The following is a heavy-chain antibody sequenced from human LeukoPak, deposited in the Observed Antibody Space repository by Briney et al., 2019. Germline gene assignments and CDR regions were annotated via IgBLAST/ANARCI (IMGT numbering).Heavy chain of an antibody. J-gene: IGHJ3*02. D-gene: IGHD4-17*01. CDR1: DDSFSSHY. CDR3: ARDPTTVTKGFDI. Sequence: SETLSLTCTVSDDSFSSHYWTWIRQPPGKGLDWIGYISYIGSTNYNPSRKSRVPISVDKSKNQFSLKVSSVTAADTAVYYCARDPTTVTKGFDIWGQGTLVTVSS. V-gene: IGHV4-59*11. CDR2: ISYIGST.